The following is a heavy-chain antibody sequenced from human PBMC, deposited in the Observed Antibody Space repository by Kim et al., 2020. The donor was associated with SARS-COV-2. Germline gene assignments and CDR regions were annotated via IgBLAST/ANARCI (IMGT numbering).Heavy chain of an antibody. V-gene: IGHV1-69*13. D-gene: IGHD4-17*01. J-gene: IGHJ6*02. Sequence: SVKVSCKASGGTFSSYAISWVRQAPGQGLEWMGGIIPIFGTANYAQKFQGRVTITADESTSTAYMELSSLRSEDTAVYYCARVSYGDYSYYYYGMDVWGQGTTVTVSS. CDR3: ARVSYGDYSYYYYGMDV. CDR2: IIPIFGTA. CDR1: GGTFSSYA.